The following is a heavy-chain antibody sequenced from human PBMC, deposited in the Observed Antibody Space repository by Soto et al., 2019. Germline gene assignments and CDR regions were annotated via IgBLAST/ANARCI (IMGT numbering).Heavy chain of an antibody. V-gene: IGHV1-69*12. D-gene: IGHD6-25*01. CDR2: IIPIFGTA. J-gene: IGHJ6*02. CDR1: GGTFSRYA. CDR3: ARQGAALRDYYSGMDV. Sequence: QVQLVQSGAEVKKPGSSVKVSCKSSGGTFSRYAISWVRQAPGQGLEWMGGIIPIFGTANYAQTFQGRVTIIADESTSTGYMELSSLRSEDTAVYYCARQGAALRDYYSGMDVWGQGTTVTVSS.